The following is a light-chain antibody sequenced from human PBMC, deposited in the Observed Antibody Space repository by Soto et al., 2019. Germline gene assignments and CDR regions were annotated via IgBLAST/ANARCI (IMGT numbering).Light chain of an antibody. CDR2: AAS. CDR1: QSISSY. CDR3: QQSYSTPRT. V-gene: IGKV1-39*01. Sequence: DIQMTQCPSSLSASVGDRVTITCRASQSISSYLNWYQQKPGKAPKFLIYAASSLQSEVPSRFSGSESGTDFTLTISSRQPEDFATYYCQQSYSTPRTFGQGAKVEIK. J-gene: IGKJ1*01.